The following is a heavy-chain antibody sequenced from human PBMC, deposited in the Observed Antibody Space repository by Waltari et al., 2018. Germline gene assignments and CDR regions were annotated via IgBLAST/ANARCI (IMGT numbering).Heavy chain of an antibody. J-gene: IGHJ4*02. Sequence: QVQLVESGGGVVQPGRSLRLSCAACAFTFRSYAMHWVRQPPGKGLEWVALIWYDGSNKYYADSVKGRFTISRDNSKNTLFLQMNSLRAEDTAVYYCARGEDITGTILLGDYWDQGTLVTVSS. V-gene: IGHV3-33*01. CDR3: ARGEDITGTILLGDY. CDR2: IWYDGSNK. CDR1: AFTFRSYA. D-gene: IGHD1-7*01.